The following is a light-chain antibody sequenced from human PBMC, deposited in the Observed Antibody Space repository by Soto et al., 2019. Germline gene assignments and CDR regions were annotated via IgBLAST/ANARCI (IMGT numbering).Light chain of an antibody. CDR2: ATS. CDR3: QQYGSGLST. Sequence: LTPSPGSLSLSPGESATLSCRASQSVSYKYLAWYQHKSSQAPRLLIYATSNRATGIPDRFSGSGSGTDFSLTISRLEPEDFAVYYCQQYGSGLSTFGQGTKVDIK. V-gene: IGKV3-20*01. CDR1: QSVSYKY. J-gene: IGKJ1*01.